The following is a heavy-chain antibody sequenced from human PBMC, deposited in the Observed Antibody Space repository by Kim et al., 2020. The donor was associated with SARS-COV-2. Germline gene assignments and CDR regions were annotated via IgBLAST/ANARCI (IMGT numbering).Heavy chain of an antibody. Sequence: GSLRLSCAASGFTFSDSAMHWVRQASGKGLEWVGRIRSKVNSYATVYAVSVEGRFTISRDDSKNTAYLQMDSLKTEDTAVYYCARGPPYSESYWDAFDIWGQGTMVTVSS. D-gene: IGHD1-26*01. CDR3: ARGPPYSESYWDAFDI. CDR1: GFTFSDSA. V-gene: IGHV3-73*01. J-gene: IGHJ3*02. CDR2: IRSKVNSYAT.